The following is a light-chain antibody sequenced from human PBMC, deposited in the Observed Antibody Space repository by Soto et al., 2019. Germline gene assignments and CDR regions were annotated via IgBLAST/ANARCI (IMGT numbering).Light chain of an antibody. J-gene: IGKJ1*01. V-gene: IGKV3-20*01. CDR3: QQYDTSPWT. CDR1: QSVSSSY. CDR2: GAS. Sequence: EIVLTQSPGTLSLSPGERATLSCRASQSVSSSYLAWYQQKLGQAPRLLIYGASSRATGIPDRFSGSGSGTDFTLTISRMEPEDWAVYYCQQYDTSPWTFGQGTKVEIK.